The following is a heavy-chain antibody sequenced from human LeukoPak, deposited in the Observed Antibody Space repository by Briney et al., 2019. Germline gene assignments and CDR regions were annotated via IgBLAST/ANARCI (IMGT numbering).Heavy chain of an antibody. CDR3: ARERNGAFDI. D-gene: IGHD1-14*01. CDR2: ISSSGGNT. Sequence: PGGSLRLSCAASGFTFSDYYMSWIRQAPGKGLEYVSVISSSGGNTFYANSVKGRFTISRDNSKNTLFLQMGSLRNEDMAVYYCARERNGAFDIWGQGTMVTVSS. J-gene: IGHJ3*02. CDR1: GFTFSDYY. V-gene: IGHV3-64*01.